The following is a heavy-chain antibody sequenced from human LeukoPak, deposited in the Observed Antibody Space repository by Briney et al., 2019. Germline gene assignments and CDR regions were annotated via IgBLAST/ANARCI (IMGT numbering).Heavy chain of an antibody. CDR2: ISSDGSNK. CDR3: ASLSSSDY. CDR1: GSTFSTYA. J-gene: IGHJ4*02. Sequence: GGSLRLSCAASGSTFSTYAMHWVRQAPGKGLEWVAVISSDGSNKYYADSVKGRFTISRDNSKNTLYLQMDSLRAEDTAVYYCASLSSSDYWGQGTLVTVSS. V-gene: IGHV3-30-3*01.